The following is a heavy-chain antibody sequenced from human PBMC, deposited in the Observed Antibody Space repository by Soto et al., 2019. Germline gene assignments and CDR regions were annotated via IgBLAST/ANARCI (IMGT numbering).Heavy chain of an antibody. J-gene: IGHJ4*02. CDR1: GFSFTSLE. CDR3: ARGVSAGVDY. D-gene: IGHD3-10*01. CDR2: MQPSTGRT. V-gene: IGHV1-8*01. Sequence: QVQLVHSGAEVREPGSSVKVSCKASGFSFTSLEINWVRQTAGQGLEWMGWMQPSTGRTGYAQKFQGRVTMTKDTSTTTAYRELTTLTSDDTAFYYCARGVSAGVDYWGQGTLVTVSS.